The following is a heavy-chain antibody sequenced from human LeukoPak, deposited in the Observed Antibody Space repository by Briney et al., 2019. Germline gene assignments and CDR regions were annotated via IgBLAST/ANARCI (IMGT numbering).Heavy chain of an antibody. V-gene: IGHV1-69*13. D-gene: IGHD3-10*01. CDR1: GHSFTSYG. CDR2: IIPIFGTA. Sequence: GASVKVSCKASGHSFTSYGVSWVRQAPGQGLEWMGGIIPIFGTANYAQKFQGRVTITADESTSTAYMELSSLRSEDTAVYYCAREAPYYYGSGSSRLYYYYGMDVWGQGTTVTVSS. J-gene: IGHJ6*02. CDR3: AREAPYYYGSGSSRLYYYYGMDV.